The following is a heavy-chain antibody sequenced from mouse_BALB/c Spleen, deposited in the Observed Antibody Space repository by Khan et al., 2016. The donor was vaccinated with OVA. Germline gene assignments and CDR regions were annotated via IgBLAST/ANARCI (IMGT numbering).Heavy chain of an antibody. CDR1: GFTFTDYY. CDR2: IRKKASGYTT. V-gene: IGHV7-3*02. J-gene: IGHJ3*01. D-gene: IGHD1-2*01. CDR3: ARVDYGYVFAY. Sequence: EVELVESGGGLVQPGGSLRLSCATSGFTFTDYYMSWVRQPPGKALEWLGFIRKKASGYTTEYSASVKGRFTISSDNSQSILYLQMNTLRAEDSATDYWARVDYGYVFAYWGQGTLVTVSA.